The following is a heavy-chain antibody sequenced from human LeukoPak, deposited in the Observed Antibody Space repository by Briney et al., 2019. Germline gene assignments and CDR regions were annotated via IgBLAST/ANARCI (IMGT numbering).Heavy chain of an antibody. CDR3: AKGGVVPAGHFDY. CDR1: GFTFSSYS. V-gene: IGHV3-23*01. D-gene: IGHD2-2*01. CDR2: ISGSGGST. J-gene: IGHJ4*02. Sequence: GSLRLSCAASGFTFSSYSMNWVRQAPGKGLEWVSAISGSGGSTYYADSVKGRFTISRDNSKNTLYLQMNSLRAEDTAVYYCAKGGVVPAGHFDYWGQGTLVTVSS.